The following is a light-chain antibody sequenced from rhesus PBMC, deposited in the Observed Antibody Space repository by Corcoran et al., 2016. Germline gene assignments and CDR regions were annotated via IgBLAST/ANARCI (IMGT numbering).Light chain of an antibody. CDR2: WAS. Sequence: DIVMTQSPDSLAVSLGERVTINCKSSQSLLYSSNNKNYLAWYQQKPGQALKLLIYWASTRESGVPNRFRGSGSGTDCTLTISGLQAEDVAVYYCQQYYSTPLTFGGGTKVEIK. CDR1: QSLLYSSNNKNY. J-gene: IGKJ4*01. CDR3: QQYYSTPLT. V-gene: IGKV4-1*01.